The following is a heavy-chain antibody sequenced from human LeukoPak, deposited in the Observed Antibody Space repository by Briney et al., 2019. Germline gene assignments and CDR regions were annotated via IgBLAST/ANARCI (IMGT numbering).Heavy chain of an antibody. D-gene: IGHD2-2*01. CDR1: GFTFSSYG. Sequence: PGGSLRLSCAASGFTFSSYGMHWVRQAPGKGLEWVAVISYDGSNKYYADSVKGRFTISRDNSKNTLYLQMNSLRAEDTAVYYCARGTVVPAAIDFWGQGTLVTVSS. CDR3: ARGTVVPAAIDF. V-gene: IGHV3-30*19. J-gene: IGHJ4*02. CDR2: ISYDGSNK.